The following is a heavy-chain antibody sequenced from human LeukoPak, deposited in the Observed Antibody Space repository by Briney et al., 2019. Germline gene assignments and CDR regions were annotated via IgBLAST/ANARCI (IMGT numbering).Heavy chain of an antibody. D-gene: IGHD2-15*01. CDR2: IYYSGST. V-gene: IGHV4-59*01. J-gene: IGHJ3*02. Sequence: PSETLSLTCTVSGGSISSYYWSRIRQPPGKGLEWIGYIYYSGSTNYNPSLKSRVTISVDTSKNQFSLKLSSVTAADTAVYYCARDPYCSGGSCHTPDAFDIWGQGTMVTVSS. CDR3: ARDPYCSGGSCHTPDAFDI. CDR1: GGSISSYY.